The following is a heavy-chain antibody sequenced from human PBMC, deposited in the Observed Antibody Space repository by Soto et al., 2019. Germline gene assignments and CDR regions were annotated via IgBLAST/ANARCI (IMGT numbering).Heavy chain of an antibody. J-gene: IGHJ4*02. CDR1: GFTFSSYA. CDR2: VSGSGGST. V-gene: IGHV3-23*01. D-gene: IGHD3-10*01. Sequence: EVQLLESGGGLVQPGGSLRLSCAASGFTFSSYAMSWVRQAPGKGLEWVSAVSGSGGSTYYAGSVKGRFTISRDNSKHTRYLKMNSLRAEDTAVYYCAKVPARLCFGELFQYFDYWGQGTLVTVSS. CDR3: AKVPARLCFGELFQYFDY.